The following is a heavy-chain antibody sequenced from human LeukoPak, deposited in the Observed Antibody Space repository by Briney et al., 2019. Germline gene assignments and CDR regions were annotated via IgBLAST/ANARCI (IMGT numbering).Heavy chain of an antibody. CDR2: INPNSGGT. CDR3: ARVKITMIVDGMDV. D-gene: IGHD3-22*01. V-gene: IGHV1-2*02. CDR1: GYTFTDSY. J-gene: IGHJ6*02. Sequence: ASVKVSCEASGYTFTDSYMHWVRQAPGQGIEWMGWINPNSGGTNYALKFQGRVTMTRDTSITTVYMELSSLRSDDTAVYYCARVKITMIVDGMDVWGQGTTVTVSS.